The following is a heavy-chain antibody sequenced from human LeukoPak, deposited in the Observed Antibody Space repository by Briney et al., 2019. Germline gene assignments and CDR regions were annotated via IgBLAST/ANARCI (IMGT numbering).Heavy chain of an antibody. Sequence: PSETLSLTCTVSGGSITSYYWSWIRQPPGKGLEWIGYLYYGGSTNYNPSLKSRVTISLDTSKNQFSLNLSSVTAADTAVYYCARRFSSYDGSGYSFYYYLDVWGKGTTVTVSS. D-gene: IGHD3-22*01. J-gene: IGHJ6*03. CDR3: ARRFSSYDGSGYSFYYYLDV. CDR1: GGSITSYY. V-gene: IGHV4-59*01. CDR2: LYYGGST.